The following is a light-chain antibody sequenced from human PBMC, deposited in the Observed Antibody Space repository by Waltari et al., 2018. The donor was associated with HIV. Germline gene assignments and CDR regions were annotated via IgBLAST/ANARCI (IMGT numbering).Light chain of an antibody. Sequence: DIAMTQSPDPLALSLGARATIDCKSSQSLFLSSIRMSCLAWDQPNPGQPPKPLIYWASPRESGVPDRFSGSGSGTDFTLTITSLQAEDVAVYFCQQYYSTPQTFGPGTKLDI. CDR1: QSLFLSSIRMSC. CDR2: WAS. J-gene: IGKJ3*01. CDR3: QQYYSTPQT. V-gene: IGKV4-1*01.